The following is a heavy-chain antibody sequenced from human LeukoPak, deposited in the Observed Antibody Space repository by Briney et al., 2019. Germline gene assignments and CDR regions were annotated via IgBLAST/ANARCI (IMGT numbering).Heavy chain of an antibody. D-gene: IGHD3-22*01. CDR3: ARGPRTYYYDSSGYYYY. Sequence: GGSLRLSCAASGFTFDDYAMHWVRQAPGKGLECVSGISWNSGSIGYADSVKGRFTISRDNAKNSLYLQMNSLRAEDTALHYCARGPRTYYYDSSGYYYYWGQGTLVTVSS. J-gene: IGHJ4*02. CDR2: ISWNSGSI. CDR1: GFTFDDYA. V-gene: IGHV3-9*01.